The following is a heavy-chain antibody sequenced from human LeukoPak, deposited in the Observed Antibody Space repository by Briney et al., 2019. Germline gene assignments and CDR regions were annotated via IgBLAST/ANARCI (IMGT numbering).Heavy chain of an antibody. CDR1: GYTFTSYY. CDR2: INPSGGST. D-gene: IGHD2-21*01. Sequence: ASVKVSCKASGYTFTSYYMHWVRQAPGQGLEWMGIINPSGGSTSYAQKFQGRVTMTRDTSTSTVYMELSSLRSEDTAVYYCARDGPEGGGDDAFDIWGQGTMVTVSS. J-gene: IGHJ3*02. V-gene: IGHV1-46*01. CDR3: ARDGPEGGGDDAFDI.